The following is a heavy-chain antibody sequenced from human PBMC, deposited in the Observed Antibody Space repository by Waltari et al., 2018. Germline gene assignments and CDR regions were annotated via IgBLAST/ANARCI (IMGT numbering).Heavy chain of an antibody. D-gene: IGHD1-26*01. CDR2: INAGKGNT. V-gene: IGHV1-3*01. Sequence: QVQLVQSGAEVKKPGASVKVSCKASGYTFTSYAMHWVRQAPGQRLEWMGWINAGKGNTKYSQKFQGRVTITRDTSASTAYMELSSLRSEDTAVYYCASQTTTYFDYWGQGTLVTVSS. CDR3: ASQTTTYFDY. CDR1: GYTFTSYA. J-gene: IGHJ4*02.